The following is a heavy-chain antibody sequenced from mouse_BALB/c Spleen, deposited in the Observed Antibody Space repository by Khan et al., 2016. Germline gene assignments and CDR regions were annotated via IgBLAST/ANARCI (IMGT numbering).Heavy chain of an antibody. J-gene: IGHJ3*01. V-gene: IGHV3-2*02. Sequence: VQLKESGLGLVKPSQSLSLTCTVTGYSITSDCAWSWIRQFPGNKLEWMGYISYSGYTSYNPSLKSRISITRDTSKNQFFLQLKSVTTEDTGTXYCVRGNDGFFAWFAYWGQRTLVTVSA. CDR3: VRGNDGFFAWFAY. CDR1: GYSITSDCA. D-gene: IGHD2-3*01. CDR2: ISYSGYT.